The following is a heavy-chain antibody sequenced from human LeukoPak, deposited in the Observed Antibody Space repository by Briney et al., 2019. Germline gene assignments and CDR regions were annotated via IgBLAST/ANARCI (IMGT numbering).Heavy chain of an antibody. V-gene: IGHV1-8*01. J-gene: IGHJ6*03. CDR2: MNPNSGNT. CDR1: GYTFTSYD. Sequence: ASVKVSCKASGYTFTSYDINWVRQATGQGLEWMGWMNPNSGNTGYAQKFQGRVTMTRNTSISTAYMELSSLRSEDTAVYYCARKLHYDYYYYMDVWGKGTTVTVSS. CDR3: ARKLHYDYYYYMDV.